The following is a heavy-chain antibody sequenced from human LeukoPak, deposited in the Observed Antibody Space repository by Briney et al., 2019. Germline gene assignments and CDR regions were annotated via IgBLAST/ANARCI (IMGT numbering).Heavy chain of an antibody. V-gene: IGHV3-30-3*01. Sequence: PGGSLRLSCAASGFTFSSYAMHWVRQAPGKGLEWVAVISYDGSNKHYADSVKGRFTISRDNSKNTLYLQMNSLRAEDTAVYYCSSGYYYAHYWGQGTLVTVSS. D-gene: IGHD3-22*01. CDR2: ISYDGSNK. J-gene: IGHJ4*02. CDR1: GFTFSSYA. CDR3: SSGYYYAHY.